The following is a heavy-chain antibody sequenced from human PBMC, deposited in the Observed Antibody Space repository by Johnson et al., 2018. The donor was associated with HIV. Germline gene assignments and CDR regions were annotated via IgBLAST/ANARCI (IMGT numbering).Heavy chain of an antibody. Sequence: QVQLVESGGGVVQPGGSLRLSCAASGFTFSNYGMHWVRQATGKGLEWVAFIAHDESITHYADSVKGRFTMSRDNSKNPLYLQMKSLRAEDTAIYYCVRASWFGAFDIWGQGTMVTVSS. CDR2: IAHDESIT. J-gene: IGHJ3*02. D-gene: IGHD3-10*01. V-gene: IGHV3-30*02. CDR3: VRASWFGAFDI. CDR1: GFTFSNYG.